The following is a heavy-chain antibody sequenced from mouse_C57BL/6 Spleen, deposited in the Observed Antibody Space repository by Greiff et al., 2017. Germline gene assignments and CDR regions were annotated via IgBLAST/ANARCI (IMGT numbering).Heavy chain of an antibody. Sequence: VQLQQSGPELVKPGASVKIPCKASGYTFTDYNMDWVKRSHGQSLEWIGDINPNNGGTIYNQKFKGKATLTVDKSSSTAYMELRSLTSEDTAVYYGARRVTAVVRWYIDVWGTGTTVTVSS. V-gene: IGHV1-18*01. J-gene: IGHJ1*03. D-gene: IGHD1-1*01. CDR3: ARRVTAVVRWYIDV. CDR1: GYTFTDYN. CDR2: INPNNGGT.